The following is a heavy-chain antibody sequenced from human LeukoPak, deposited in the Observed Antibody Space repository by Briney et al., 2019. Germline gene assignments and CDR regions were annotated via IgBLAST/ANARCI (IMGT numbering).Heavy chain of an antibody. Sequence: PGGSLRLSCAASGFTFSSYAMHWVRQAPGKGLEWVAVISYDGSNKYYADSVKGRFTISRDNSKNTLYLQMNSLRAEDTAVYYCARDYGSGSYYILSEDYWGQGTLVTVSS. J-gene: IGHJ4*02. CDR2: ISYDGSNK. V-gene: IGHV3-30-3*01. CDR3: ARDYGSGSYYILSEDY. D-gene: IGHD3-10*01. CDR1: GFTFSSYA.